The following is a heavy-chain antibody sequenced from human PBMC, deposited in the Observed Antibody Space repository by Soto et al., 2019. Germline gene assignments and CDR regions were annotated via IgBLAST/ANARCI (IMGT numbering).Heavy chain of an antibody. J-gene: IGHJ4*02. D-gene: IGHD3-9*01. CDR1: GGTFSSYT. CDR2: IIPILGIA. CDR3: ARGLYYDILSASSARSSTADS. V-gene: IGHV1-69*02. Sequence: SVKVSCKASGGTFSSYTISWVRQAPGQGLEWMGRIIPILGIANYAQKFQGRVTMARNTSINTAYLELSRLTSDDTAVYFCARGLYYDILSASSARSSTADSWGQGTQVTVSS.